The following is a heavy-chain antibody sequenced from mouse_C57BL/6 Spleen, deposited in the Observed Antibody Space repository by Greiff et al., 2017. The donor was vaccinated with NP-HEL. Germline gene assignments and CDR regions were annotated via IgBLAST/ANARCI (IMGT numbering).Heavy chain of an antibody. V-gene: IGHV1-82*01. D-gene: IGHD1-2*01. CDR1: GYAFSSSW. CDR2: IYTGDGDT. Sequence: VQLQQSGPELVKPGASVKISCKASGYAFSSSWMNWVKQRPGKGLEWIGRIYTGDGDTNYNGKFKGKATLTADKSSSTAYMQRSSLTSENSAVYFCARWATASFDVWGTGTTVTVSS. CDR3: ARWATASFDV. J-gene: IGHJ1*03.